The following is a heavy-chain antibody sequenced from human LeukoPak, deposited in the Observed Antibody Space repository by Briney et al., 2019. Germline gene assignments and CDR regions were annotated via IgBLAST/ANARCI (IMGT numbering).Heavy chain of an antibody. CDR2: INPNSGNT. CDR1: GYTFTSYD. D-gene: IGHD2-2*01. J-gene: IGHJ5*02. V-gene: IGHV1-8*03. CDR3: ARVTVVVPPTQIWFDP. Sequence: ASVKVSCKASGYTFTSYDINWVRQATGQGLEWMGWINPNSGNTGYAQKFQGRVTITRNTSISTAYMELSGLRSEDTAVYYCARVTVVVPPTQIWFDPWGQGTLVTVSS.